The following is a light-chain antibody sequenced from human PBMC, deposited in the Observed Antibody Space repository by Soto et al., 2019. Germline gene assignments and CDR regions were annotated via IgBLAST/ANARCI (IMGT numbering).Light chain of an antibody. CDR3: CSYAGSSTWV. Sequence: QSALTQPASVSGSPGQSITISCTGTSSDVGSYNLVSWYQQHPGKAPKLMIYEGSKRPSGVSNRFSGSKSGNTASLTISGLQAEDEADYYRCSYAGSSTWVFGGGTKVTVL. V-gene: IGLV2-23*01. CDR1: SSDVGSYNL. CDR2: EGS. J-gene: IGLJ3*02.